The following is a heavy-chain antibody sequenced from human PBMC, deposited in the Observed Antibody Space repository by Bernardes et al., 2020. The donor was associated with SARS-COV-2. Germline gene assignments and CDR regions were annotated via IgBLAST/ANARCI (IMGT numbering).Heavy chain of an antibody. J-gene: IGHJ6*04. D-gene: IGHD3-10*02. Sequence: SGPTLVKPTQTLTLTCTFSGFSLSTIGMCVSWIRQPPGKALEWLALIDWDDDKSYSTSLKTRLTISQDTSNNQVVLTMTNMDPVDTATYYSARIGPLCLFPKDYYGMDVWGKGTTVTVS. V-gene: IGHV2-70*01. CDR3: ARIGPLCLFPKDYYGMDV. CDR1: GFSLSTIGMC. CDR2: IDWDDDK.